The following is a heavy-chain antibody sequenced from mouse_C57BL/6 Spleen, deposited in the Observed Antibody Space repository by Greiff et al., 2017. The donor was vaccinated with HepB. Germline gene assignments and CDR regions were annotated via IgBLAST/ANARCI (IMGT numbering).Heavy chain of an antibody. J-gene: IGHJ3*01. CDR3: ARRIYYDYDRFAY. V-gene: IGHV1-55*01. CDR2: IYPGSGST. CDR1: GYTFTSYW. D-gene: IGHD2-4*01. Sequence: VQLKQPGAELVKPGASVKMSCKASGYTFTSYWITWVKQRPGQGLEWIGDIYPGSGSTNYNEKFKSKATLTVDTSSSTAYMQLSSLTSEDSAVYYCARRIYYDYDRFAYWGQGTLVTVSA.